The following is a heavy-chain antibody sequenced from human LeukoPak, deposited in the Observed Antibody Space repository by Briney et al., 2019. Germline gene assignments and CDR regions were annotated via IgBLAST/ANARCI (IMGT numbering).Heavy chain of an antibody. Sequence: SETLSLTCTVSGGSISSYYWSWIRQPAGKGLEWIGRIYTSGSTNYNPSLKSRVTMSVDTSKNQFSLKLSSVTAADTAVYYCARGKWELRLGGAFDIWGQGTMVTVSS. CDR3: ARGKWELRLGGAFDI. CDR2: IYTSGST. V-gene: IGHV4-4*07. D-gene: IGHD1-26*01. CDR1: GGSISSYY. J-gene: IGHJ3*02.